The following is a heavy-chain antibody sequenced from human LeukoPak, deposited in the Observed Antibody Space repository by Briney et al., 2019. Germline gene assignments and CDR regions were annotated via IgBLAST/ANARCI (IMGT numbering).Heavy chain of an antibody. J-gene: IGHJ4*02. D-gene: IGHD3-10*01. CDR3: ARQVSGYGSGSFYFDY. CDR1: GFTFSEYS. V-gene: IGHV3-21*01. Sequence: PGGSLRLSCAASGFTFSEYSMNWVRQAPGKGLEWVSFISTSSNHIYYGDSVKGRFTISRDNARNSVSLQMNSLRAEDTAVYYCARQVSGYGSGSFYFDYWGRGMLVTVSS. CDR2: ISTSSNHI.